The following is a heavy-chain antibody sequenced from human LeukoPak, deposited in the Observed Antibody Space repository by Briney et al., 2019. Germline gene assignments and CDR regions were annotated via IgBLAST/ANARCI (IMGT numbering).Heavy chain of an antibody. J-gene: IGHJ5*02. CDR1: GYTFTSYY. Sequence: ASVKVSCKASGYTFTSYYMHWVRQAPGQGLEWMGWINPNSGGTNYAQKFQGRVTMTRDTSISTAYMELSRLRSDDTAVYYCATRSSRGSYFRFDPWGQGTLVTVSS. V-gene: IGHV1-2*02. CDR3: ATRSSRGSYFRFDP. CDR2: INPNSGGT. D-gene: IGHD1-26*01.